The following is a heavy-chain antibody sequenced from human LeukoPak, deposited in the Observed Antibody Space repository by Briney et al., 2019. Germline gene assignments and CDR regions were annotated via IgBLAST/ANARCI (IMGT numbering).Heavy chain of an antibody. J-gene: IGHJ5*02. CDR3: ARYGSGWYGSWFDP. CDR1: GGSINNYY. V-gene: IGHV4-59*01. Sequence: SETLSLTCTVSGGSINNYYWSWIRQPPGKGLEWLGYIYYSGITNYNPSLKSRITISVDTSKNQFSLKLSSVTAADTAVYYCARYGSGWYGSWFDPWGQGTLVTVSS. CDR2: IYYSGIT. D-gene: IGHD6-19*01.